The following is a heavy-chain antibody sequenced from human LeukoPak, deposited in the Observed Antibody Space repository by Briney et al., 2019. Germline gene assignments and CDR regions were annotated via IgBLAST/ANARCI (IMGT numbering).Heavy chain of an antibody. CDR2: IYYSGST. J-gene: IGHJ4*02. Sequence: PSETLSLTCTVSGGSISSYYWSWIRQPPGKGLEWIGYIYYSGSTNYNPSLTSRVTISVDTSKNQFSLTLSSVTAADTAVYYCARREYSSGWVDYWGQGTLVTVSS. D-gene: IGHD6-19*01. V-gene: IGHV4-59*08. CDR1: GGSISSYY. CDR3: ARREYSSGWVDY.